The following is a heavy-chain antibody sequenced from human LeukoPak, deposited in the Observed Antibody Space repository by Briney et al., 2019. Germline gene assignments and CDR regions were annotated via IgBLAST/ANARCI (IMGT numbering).Heavy chain of an antibody. D-gene: IGHD3-22*01. Sequence: SETLSLTCTVSAGSITSHYWSWIRQPPGKGLEWIGYISYSGSSNYNPSLKSRVTVPIDTSKNQFSLKLSSVTAADTAVYYCARWSSIYYVLDFWGPGTLVTVSS. CDR1: AGSITSHY. V-gene: IGHV4-59*11. CDR3: ARWSSIYYVLDF. J-gene: IGHJ4*02. CDR2: ISYSGSS.